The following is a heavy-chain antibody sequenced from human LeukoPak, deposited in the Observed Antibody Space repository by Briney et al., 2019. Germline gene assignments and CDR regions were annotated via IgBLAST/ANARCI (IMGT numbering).Heavy chain of an antibody. Sequence: SETLSLTCTVYAGSFSDYHWRWIRPPPGKGLEWIVEINHSGSTNYNPSLKSRVTISVDTSKNQCSLKLSSVTAADTAVYYCASANYYYYYYMDVWGKETTVTVSS. CDR2: INHSGST. V-gene: IGHV4-34*01. CDR1: AGSFSDYH. CDR3: ASANYYYYYYMDV. J-gene: IGHJ6*03.